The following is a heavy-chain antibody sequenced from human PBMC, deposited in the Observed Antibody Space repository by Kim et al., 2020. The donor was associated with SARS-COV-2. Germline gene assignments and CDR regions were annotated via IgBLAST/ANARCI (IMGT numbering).Heavy chain of an antibody. CDR3: AKDSVVGFGEGYNWFDP. CDR1: GFTFSSYG. V-gene: IGHV3-33*06. Sequence: GGSLRLSCAASGFTFSSYGMHWVRQAPGKGLEWVAVIWYDGSNKYYADSVKGRFTISRDNSKNTLYLQMNSLRAEDTAVYYCAKDSVVGFGEGYNWFDPWDQGTLVTVSS. J-gene: IGHJ5*02. CDR2: IWYDGSNK. D-gene: IGHD3-10*01.